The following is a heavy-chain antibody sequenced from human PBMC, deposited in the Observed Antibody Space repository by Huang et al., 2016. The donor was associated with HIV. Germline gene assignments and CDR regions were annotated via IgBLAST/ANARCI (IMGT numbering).Heavy chain of an antibody. CDR2: INHSGST. Sequence: QVQLQQWGAGLLKPSETLSLTCAVYGGSFSGYYWSWIRQPPGKGLEWIGEINHSGSTNYDPDLKSRVTISVDTSKNQFSLKLSSVTAADTAVYYCARGYDILTRMAYWGQGTLVTVSS. CDR3: ARGYDILTRMAY. V-gene: IGHV4-34*01. J-gene: IGHJ4*02. D-gene: IGHD3-9*01. CDR1: GGSFSGYY.